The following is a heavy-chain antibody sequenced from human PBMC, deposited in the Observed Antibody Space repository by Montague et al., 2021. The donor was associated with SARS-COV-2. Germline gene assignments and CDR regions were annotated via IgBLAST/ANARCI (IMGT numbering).Heavy chain of an antibody. V-gene: IGHV4-59*01. J-gene: IGHJ3*02. CDR2: IYYSGST. CDR3: ARWGLYGGNPGDGAFDI. CDR1: GGSISSYY. Sequence: SETLSLTCTVSGGSISSYYWSWIRQPPGKGLEWIGYIYYSGSTNXXPSLKSRVTISVDTSKNQFSLKPSSVTAADTAVYYCARWGLYGGNPGDGAFDIWGQGTMVTVSS. D-gene: IGHD4-23*01.